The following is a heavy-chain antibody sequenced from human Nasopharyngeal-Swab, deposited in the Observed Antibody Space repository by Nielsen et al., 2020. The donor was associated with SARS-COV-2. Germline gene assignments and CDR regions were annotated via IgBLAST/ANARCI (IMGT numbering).Heavy chain of an antibody. CDR3: ARDDGYDLLDY. Sequence: SETLSLTCTVSGGSISSSSYYWGWIRQPPGKGLEWIRSIYYSGGTYYNPSLKSRVTISVDTSKSQFSLKLSSVTAADTAVYYCARDDGYDLLDYWGQGTLVTVSS. CDR1: GGSISSSSYY. CDR2: IYYSGGT. J-gene: IGHJ4*02. V-gene: IGHV4-39*07. D-gene: IGHD5-12*01.